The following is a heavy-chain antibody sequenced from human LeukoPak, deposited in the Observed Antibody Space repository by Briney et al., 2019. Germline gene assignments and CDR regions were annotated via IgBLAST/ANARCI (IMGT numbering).Heavy chain of an antibody. D-gene: IGHD3-16*01. Sequence: SETLSLTCTVSGGSISDYYRGWIRQPPGKGLEWIGYFYNSGSSTYNPSLKSRVTISVDTSKEQFSLKVNSVTAADTAVYCCTRGAGWLIDYWGQGILVIVSS. J-gene: IGHJ4*02. CDR1: GGSISDYY. CDR3: TRGAGWLIDY. V-gene: IGHV4-59*01. CDR2: FYNSGSS.